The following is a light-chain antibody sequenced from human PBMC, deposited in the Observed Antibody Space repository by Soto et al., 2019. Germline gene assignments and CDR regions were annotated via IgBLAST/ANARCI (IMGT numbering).Light chain of an antibody. V-gene: IGLV2-8*01. CDR1: SSDIGASNS. CDR2: EVT. Sequence: QSVLTQPPSASGSPGQSVTISCAGSSSDIGASNSVSWYQQHPGKAPKLLISEVTKRPSGVPDRFSGSKSDTTASLTVSGLQAEDEADYYCSSFAGTNSFVFGTGTKLTVL. J-gene: IGLJ1*01. CDR3: SSFAGTNSFV.